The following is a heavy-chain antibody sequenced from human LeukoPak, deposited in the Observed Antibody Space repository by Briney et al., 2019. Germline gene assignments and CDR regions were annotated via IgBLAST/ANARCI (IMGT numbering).Heavy chain of an antibody. J-gene: IGHJ6*03. Sequence: SGPTLVKPTQTLAVTCTFSGFSLTSNGAGVVWIRQPPGKALEWLALIYWDDDKRYSPSLKSRLTITKDTSKNQVVLTMTNMDPVDTATYYCAHNSFGNGDYNRYMDVWGKGTTVTVSS. D-gene: IGHD4-17*01. CDR1: GFSLTSNGAG. V-gene: IGHV2-5*02. CDR3: AHNSFGNGDYNRYMDV. CDR2: IYWDDDK.